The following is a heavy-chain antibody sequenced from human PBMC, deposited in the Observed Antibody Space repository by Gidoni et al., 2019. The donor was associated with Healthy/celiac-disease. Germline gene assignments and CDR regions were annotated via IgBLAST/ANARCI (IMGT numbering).Heavy chain of an antibody. CDR1: GGSFSGYY. Sequence: QVQLQQWGAGLLKPSETLSLTCAVYGGSFSGYYWSWIRQPPGKGLEWIGEINHSGSTNYNPSLKSRVTISVDTSKNQFSLKLSSVTAADTAVYYCARVPPPLGHRLMTTYGDYDAFDIWGQGTMVTVSS. J-gene: IGHJ3*02. CDR2: INHSGST. D-gene: IGHD4-17*01. CDR3: ARVPPPLGHRLMTTYGDYDAFDI. V-gene: IGHV4-34*01.